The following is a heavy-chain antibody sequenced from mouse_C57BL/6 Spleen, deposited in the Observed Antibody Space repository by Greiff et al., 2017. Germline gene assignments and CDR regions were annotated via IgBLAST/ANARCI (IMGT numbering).Heavy chain of an antibody. D-gene: IGHD1-1*01. Sequence: DVMLVESGGGLVKPGGSLKLSCAASGFTFSSYAMSWVRQTPEKRLEWVATISDGGSYTYYPDNVKGRFTISRDNAKNNLYLQMSHLKSEDTAMYYCARDYYGSRNYFDYWGQGTTLTVSS. J-gene: IGHJ2*01. CDR2: ISDGGSYT. V-gene: IGHV5-4*01. CDR3: ARDYYGSRNYFDY. CDR1: GFTFSSYA.